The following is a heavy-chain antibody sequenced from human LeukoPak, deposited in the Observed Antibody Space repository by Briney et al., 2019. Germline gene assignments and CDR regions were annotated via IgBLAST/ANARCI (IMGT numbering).Heavy chain of an antibody. J-gene: IGHJ4*02. CDR1: GFTFSTYV. Sequence: PGGSLRLSCAASGFTFSTYVMSWVRQAPGKGLEWVAGISDSGGSTNYADSVRGRFTISRDNPKNTLYLQMNRLRAEDTAVYFCAKRGVVIRVILVGFHKQAYYFDSWGQGALVTVSS. D-gene: IGHD3-22*01. CDR3: AKRGVVIRVILVGFHKQAYYFDS. V-gene: IGHV3-23*01. CDR2: ISDSGGST.